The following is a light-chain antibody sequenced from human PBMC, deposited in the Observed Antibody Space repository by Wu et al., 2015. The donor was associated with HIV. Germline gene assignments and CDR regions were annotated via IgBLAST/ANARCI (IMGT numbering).Light chain of an antibody. CDR3: QQSYRIPLT. J-gene: IGKJ4*01. Sequence: IQMTQSPSSLSASVGDRVTITCRASQSISSYLNWYQQKPGKAPKLLIYSASSLQSGVPSRFSGSGSGTDFTLTISSLQPEDFATYYCQQSYRIPLTFGGGPRSRSN. V-gene: IGKV1-39*01. CDR1: QSISSY. CDR2: SAS.